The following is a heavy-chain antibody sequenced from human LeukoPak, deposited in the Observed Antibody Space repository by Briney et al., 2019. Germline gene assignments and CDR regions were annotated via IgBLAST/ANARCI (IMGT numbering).Heavy chain of an antibody. V-gene: IGHV4-38-2*02. J-gene: IGHJ5*01. CDR1: GHSITTGSF. CDR2: VSHIGTT. CDR3: FTDVLLCGGSSCNFFDP. Sequence: PSATLTLTCSVSGHSITTGSFCSLIRQSPRELLEWIGIVSHIGTTYYAPPLKGRVTIAPDKSRNHVSLKLSSLTSADTAVYYCFTDVLLCGGSSCNFFDPWGQGTLVTVSS. D-gene: IGHD2-15*01.